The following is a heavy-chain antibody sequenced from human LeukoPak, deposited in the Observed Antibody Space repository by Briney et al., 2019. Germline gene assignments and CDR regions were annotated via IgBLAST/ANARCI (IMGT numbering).Heavy chain of an antibody. V-gene: IGHV1-2*04. J-gene: IGHJ4*02. Sequence: GASVKVSCKASGYTFTSYGISWVRQAPGQGLEWMGWINPNSGGTNYAQKFQGWVTMTRDTSISTAYMELSRLRSDDTAVYYCARDPGDSSSWPFDYWGQGTLVTVSS. D-gene: IGHD6-13*01. CDR1: GYTFTSYG. CDR2: INPNSGGT. CDR3: ARDPGDSSSWPFDY.